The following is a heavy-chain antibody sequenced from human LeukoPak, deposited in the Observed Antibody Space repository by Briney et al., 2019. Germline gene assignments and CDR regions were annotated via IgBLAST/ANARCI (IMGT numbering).Heavy chain of an antibody. Sequence: PSETLSLTCAVYGGSFSGYYWSWIRQPPGKGLEWIGEINHSGSTNYNPSLKSRVTISVDTSKNQFSLKLSSVTAADTAVYHCARALYYYYYMDVWGKGTTVTVSS. CDR1: GGSFSGYY. V-gene: IGHV4-34*01. CDR3: ARALYYYYYMDV. J-gene: IGHJ6*03. CDR2: INHSGST.